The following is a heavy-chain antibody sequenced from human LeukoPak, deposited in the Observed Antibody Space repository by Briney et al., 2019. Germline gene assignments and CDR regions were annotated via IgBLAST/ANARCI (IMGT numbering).Heavy chain of an antibody. J-gene: IGHJ3*02. V-gene: IGHV4-39*07. CDR2: IYYSGST. CDR1: GGSISSSSYY. Sequence: SETLSLTCTVSGGSISSSSYYWGWIRQPPGKGLEWIGSIYYSGSTYYNPSLKSRVTISVDTSKNQFSLKLSSVTAADTAVYYCARGITGTTRGAFDIWGQGTMVTVSS. CDR3: ARGITGTTRGAFDI. D-gene: IGHD1-7*01.